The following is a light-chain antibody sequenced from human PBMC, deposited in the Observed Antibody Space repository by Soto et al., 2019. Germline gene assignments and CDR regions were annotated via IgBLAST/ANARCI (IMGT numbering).Light chain of an antibody. CDR2: GNT. Sequence: QSVLTQPPSGSGAPGQRVTISCTGSSSNIGAGYDVHWYQQLPGTAPKLLIYGNTNRPSGVPDRFSGSKSVTSASLAITGLQAEDEADYYRHSYDSSLSISGVCGGGTKLTVL. J-gene: IGLJ2*01. CDR3: HSYDSSLSISGV. CDR1: SSNIGAGYD. V-gene: IGLV1-40*01.